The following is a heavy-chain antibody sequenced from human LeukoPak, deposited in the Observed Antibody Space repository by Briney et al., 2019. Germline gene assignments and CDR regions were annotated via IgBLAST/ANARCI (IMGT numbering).Heavy chain of an antibody. CDR1: GGSISSYY. D-gene: IGHD6-13*01. Sequence: SETLSLTCTVSGGSISSYYWSWIRQPPGKGLEWIGYIYYGVSTNYNPSLKSRVTISLDTSKKQISLKVRSVTAADTAIYYCARLLADNQFDPWGQGTLVTVSS. V-gene: IGHV4-59*08. CDR2: IYYGVST. CDR3: ARLLADNQFDP. J-gene: IGHJ5*02.